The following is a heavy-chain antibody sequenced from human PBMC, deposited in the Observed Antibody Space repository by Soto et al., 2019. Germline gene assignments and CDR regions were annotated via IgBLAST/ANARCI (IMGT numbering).Heavy chain of an antibody. CDR3: ASHGSGDYFWFDP. J-gene: IGHJ5*02. CDR1: GFTFSNSW. V-gene: IGHV3-74*01. D-gene: IGHD4-17*01. Sequence: PGGSLRLSCAASGFTFSNSWVHWVRQAPGKGLVWVSRASPDGSSTSYADSVKGRFTISRDNAKNMLYMEMNSLRAEDTAVYYCASHGSGDYFWFDPWGQGTLVTVSS. CDR2: ASPDGSST.